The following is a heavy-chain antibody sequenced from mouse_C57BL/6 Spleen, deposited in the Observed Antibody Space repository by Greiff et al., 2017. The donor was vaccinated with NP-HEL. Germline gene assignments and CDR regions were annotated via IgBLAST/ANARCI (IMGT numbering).Heavy chain of an antibody. V-gene: IGHV1-59*01. CDR1: GYTFTSYW. CDR3: ARRRGYYGSPLYAMDY. J-gene: IGHJ4*01. Sequence: QVQLQQPGAELVRPGTSVKLSCKASGYTFTSYWMHWVKQRPGQGLEWIGVIDPSDSYTNYNQKFKGKATLTVDTSSSTAYMQLSSLTSEDSAVYYCARRRGYYGSPLYAMDYWGQGTSVTVSS. D-gene: IGHD1-1*01. CDR2: IDPSDSYT.